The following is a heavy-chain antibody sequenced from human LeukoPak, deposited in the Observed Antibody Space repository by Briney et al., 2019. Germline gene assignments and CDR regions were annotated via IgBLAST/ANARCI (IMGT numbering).Heavy chain of an antibody. Sequence: GGSLRLTCAASGFTFSSYTMHWVRQAPGKGLEYVSAISSNGGSTYYANSVKGRFTISRDNSKNTLYLQMGSLRAEDMAVYYCARWRHSSGYYYDDWGQGTLVTVSS. V-gene: IGHV3-64*01. D-gene: IGHD3-22*01. J-gene: IGHJ4*02. CDR2: ISSNGGST. CDR1: GFTFSSYT. CDR3: ARWRHSSGYYYDD.